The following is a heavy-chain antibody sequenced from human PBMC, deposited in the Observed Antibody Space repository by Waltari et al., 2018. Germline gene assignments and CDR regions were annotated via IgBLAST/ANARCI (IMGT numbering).Heavy chain of an antibody. V-gene: IGHV1-2*06. CDR2: IRPNSGGT. D-gene: IGHD2-15*01. Sequence: QVQLVQAGAEVKKPGASVKVSCKASGYTFTGYYMHWVRQAPGQGLEWMGRIRPNSGGTNYAQKCKGRVTMTRDTSISTAYMELSRLRSDDTAVYYCARELGSSGGAFDIWGQGTMVTVSS. J-gene: IGHJ3*02. CDR1: GYTFTGYY. CDR3: ARELGSSGGAFDI.